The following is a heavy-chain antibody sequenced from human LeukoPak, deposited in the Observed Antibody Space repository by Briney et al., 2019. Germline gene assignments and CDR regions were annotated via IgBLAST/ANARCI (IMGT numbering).Heavy chain of an antibody. CDR2: IYRSGST. CDR3: SSPLYSSSHFDY. D-gene: IGHD6-6*01. CDR1: GYSISSGYH. V-gene: IGHV4-38-2*01. Sequence: PSETLSLTCAVSGYSISSGYHWAWIRQPPGKGLECIGNIYRSGSTYYSPSLKSRVTISIDTSKNQFSLKLSSVTAADTAVYYCSSPLYSSSHFDYWGQGALLTVSS. J-gene: IGHJ4*02.